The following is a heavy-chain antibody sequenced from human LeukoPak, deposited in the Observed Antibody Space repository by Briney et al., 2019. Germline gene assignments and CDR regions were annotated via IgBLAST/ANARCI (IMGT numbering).Heavy chain of an antibody. Sequence: PSETLSLTCAVYGGSLSGYYWSWIRQPPGKGLEWIGEINHSGSTNYNPSLKSRVTISVDTSKNQFSLKLSSVTAADTAVYYCARGPDIVVVVAATNDAFDIWGQGTMVTVSS. J-gene: IGHJ3*02. D-gene: IGHD2-15*01. V-gene: IGHV4-34*01. CDR1: GGSLSGYY. CDR3: ARGPDIVVVVAATNDAFDI. CDR2: INHSGST.